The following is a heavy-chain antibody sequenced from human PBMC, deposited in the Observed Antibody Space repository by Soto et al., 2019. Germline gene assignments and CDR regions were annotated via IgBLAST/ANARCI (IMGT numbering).Heavy chain of an antibody. V-gene: IGHV3-7*02. CDR2: IKQDGSEK. CDR3: ACSYRMDV. J-gene: IGHJ6*02. Sequence: PGGSLRLSCTASGFTFSSHWMSWVRQAPGKGLEWLANIKQDGSEKWYVDSVKGRFTISRDNARDTVYLQMNSLREEDTAVYYCACSYRMDVWAQRTTVTVSS. CDR1: GFTFSSHW. D-gene: IGHD3-10*01.